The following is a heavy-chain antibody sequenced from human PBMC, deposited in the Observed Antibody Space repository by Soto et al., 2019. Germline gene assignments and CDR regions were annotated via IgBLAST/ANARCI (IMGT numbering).Heavy chain of an antibody. CDR1: GGTFSSYT. CDR3: ARDPDYCSSTSCSEGWRYYYYGMDV. J-gene: IGHJ6*02. V-gene: IGHV1-69*04. CDR2: IIPILGIA. D-gene: IGHD2-2*01. Sequence: SVKVSCKASGGTFSSYTISWVRQAPGQGLEWMGRIIPILGIANYAQKFQGRVTITADKSTSTAYMELSSLRSEDTAVYYCARDPDYCSSTSCSEGWRYYYYGMDVWG.